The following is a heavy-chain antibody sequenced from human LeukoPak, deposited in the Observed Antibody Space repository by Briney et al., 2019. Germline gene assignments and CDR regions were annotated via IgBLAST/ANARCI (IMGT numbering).Heavy chain of an antibody. Sequence: GESLKIPCKGSGYTFSSYWIAWVRQMPGKGLEWMGIIYPGDSDTRYSPSFQGQVTISADKSISTAYLRWSTLKASDTAMYYCARRDSISWYEIDWGQGTLVTVSS. J-gene: IGHJ4*02. CDR1: GYTFSSYW. CDR2: IYPGDSDT. D-gene: IGHD6-13*01. CDR3: ARRDSISWYEID. V-gene: IGHV5-51*01.